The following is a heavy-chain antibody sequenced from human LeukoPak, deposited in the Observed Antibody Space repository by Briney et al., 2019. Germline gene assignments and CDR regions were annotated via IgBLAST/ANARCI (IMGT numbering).Heavy chain of an antibody. J-gene: IGHJ3*02. Sequence: GESLKISCAASGFIFSNYGMHWVRQAPGKGLEWVAVIWYDGSNKYYAGSVKGRFTISRDNSKNTVYLQMNGLRAEDTAVYYCARGLRNTDTFDIWGQGTMVTVSS. CDR1: GFIFSNYG. CDR3: ARGLRNTDTFDI. V-gene: IGHV3-33*01. CDR2: IWYDGSNK.